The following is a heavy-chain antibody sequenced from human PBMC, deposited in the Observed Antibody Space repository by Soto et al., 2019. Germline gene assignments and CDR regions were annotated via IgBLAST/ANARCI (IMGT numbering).Heavy chain of an antibody. CDR1: GFTFSSYW. CDR3: AKDQGGGYYYDY. J-gene: IGHJ4*02. D-gene: IGHD3-22*01. CDR2: ISGSGGRT. V-gene: IGHV3-23*01. Sequence: PGGSLRLSCAASGFTFSSYWMSWVRQAPGKGLEWVSDISGSGGRTYYVDSVKGRFTISRDNSKNTLYLQMNSLRAEDTAVYYCAKDQGGGYYYDYWGQGTLVTVSS.